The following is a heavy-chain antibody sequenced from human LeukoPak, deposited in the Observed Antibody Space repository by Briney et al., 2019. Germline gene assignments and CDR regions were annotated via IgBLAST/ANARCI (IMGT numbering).Heavy chain of an antibody. Sequence: GGSLRLSCAASGFTFSSYGMHWVRQAPGKGLEWVAVIWYDTSNKYYADSVKGRFTISRDNSKNTLYLQMNSLRAEDTAVYYCARDFAAAGTWFDPWGQGTLVTVSS. CDR3: ARDFAAAGTWFDP. V-gene: IGHV3-33*08. J-gene: IGHJ5*02. CDR1: GFTFSSYG. CDR2: IWYDTSNK. D-gene: IGHD6-13*01.